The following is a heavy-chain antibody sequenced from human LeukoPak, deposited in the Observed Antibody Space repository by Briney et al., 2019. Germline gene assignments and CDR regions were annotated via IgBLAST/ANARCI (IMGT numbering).Heavy chain of an antibody. V-gene: IGHV3-64*01. CDR3: AGVTHGSGWYYFDY. Sequence: GGSLRLSCAASGFSFGTYAIHWVRQAPGKGLEYVSAISSDGGTTYYANSVKGRFTVSRDNSKNTLYLQLVSLRPEDMAVYYCAGVTHGSGWYYFDYWGQGTLVIVSS. J-gene: IGHJ4*02. D-gene: IGHD6-19*01. CDR2: ISSDGGTT. CDR1: GFSFGTYA.